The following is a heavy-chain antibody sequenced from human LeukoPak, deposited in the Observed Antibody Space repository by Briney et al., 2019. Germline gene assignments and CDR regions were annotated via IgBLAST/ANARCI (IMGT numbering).Heavy chain of an antibody. J-gene: IGHJ5*02. CDR3: ARLIRGVAAPINWFDP. V-gene: IGHV3-21*01. CDR2: ISSSSSYI. Sequence: RGSLRLSCAASGFTFSSYSMNWVRQAPGKGLEWVSSISSSSSYIYYADSVKGRFTISRDNAKNSLYLQMNSLRAEDTAVYYCARLIRGVAAPINWFDPWGQGTLVTVPS. CDR1: GFTFSSYS. D-gene: IGHD6-6*01.